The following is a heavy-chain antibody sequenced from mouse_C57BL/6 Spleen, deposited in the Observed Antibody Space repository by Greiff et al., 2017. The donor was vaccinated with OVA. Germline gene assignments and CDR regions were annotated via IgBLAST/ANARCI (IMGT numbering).Heavy chain of an antibody. V-gene: IGHV1-82*01. CDR1: GYAFSSSW. Sequence: QVQLQQSGPELVKPGASVKISCKASGYAFSSSWMNWVKQRPGKGLEWIGRIYPGDGDTNYNGKFKGKATLTADKSSSTAYMQLSRLTSEESAVYFCAREVITTVVGYFDVWGTGTTVTVSS. D-gene: IGHD1-1*01. J-gene: IGHJ1*03. CDR2: IYPGDGDT. CDR3: AREVITTVVGYFDV.